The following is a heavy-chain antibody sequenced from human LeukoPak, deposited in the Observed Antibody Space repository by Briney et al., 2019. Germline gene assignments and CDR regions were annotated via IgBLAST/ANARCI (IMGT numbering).Heavy chain of an antibody. D-gene: IGHD6-19*01. Sequence: ASVKVSCKASGYTFTSYGISWVRQAPGQGLERMGWISAYNGNTNYAQKLQGRVTMTTDTSTSTAYMELRSLRSDDTAVYYCARFGSGWYKGGYFDYWGQGTLVTVSS. CDR2: ISAYNGNT. CDR1: GYTFTSYG. CDR3: ARFGSGWYKGGYFDY. J-gene: IGHJ4*02. V-gene: IGHV1-18*01.